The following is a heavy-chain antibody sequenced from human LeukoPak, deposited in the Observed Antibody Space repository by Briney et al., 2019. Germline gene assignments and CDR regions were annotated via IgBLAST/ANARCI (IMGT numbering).Heavy chain of an antibody. V-gene: IGHV4-59*08. D-gene: IGHD4-11*01. CDR3: ARTQGWGTVRTGYYYGMDV. Sequence: SETLSLTCTVSGGSISGSYWSWIRQPPGKGLEWIGYIYYTETYYNPSLKSRVTISLDSSKNQFSLKLRFVTAADTAVYYCARTQGWGTVRTGYYYGMDVWGQGTTVTVSS. J-gene: IGHJ6*02. CDR1: GGSISGSY. CDR2: IYYTET.